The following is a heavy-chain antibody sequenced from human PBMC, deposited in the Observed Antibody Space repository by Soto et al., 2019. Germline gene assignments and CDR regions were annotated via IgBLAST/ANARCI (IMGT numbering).Heavy chain of an antibody. D-gene: IGHD6-13*01. Sequence: LRETLSLTCAVSGGSISSSNWWSWVRQPPGKGLEWIGEIYHSGSTNYNPSLKSRVTISVDKSKNQFSLKLSSVTAADTAVYYCARSLIAAAGRFYYYYYGMDVWGQGTTVTVSS. CDR2: IYHSGST. J-gene: IGHJ6*02. V-gene: IGHV4-4*02. CDR1: GGSISSSNW. CDR3: ARSLIAAAGRFYYYYYGMDV.